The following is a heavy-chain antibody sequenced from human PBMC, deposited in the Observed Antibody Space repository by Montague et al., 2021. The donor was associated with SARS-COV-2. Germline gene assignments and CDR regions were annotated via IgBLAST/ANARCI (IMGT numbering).Heavy chain of an antibody. Sequence: SETLSLTCAVYGGSFSGYYCSWIRQPPGKGLEWIGEINHSGSTKYNPSLKSRVTISVDTSKNQFSLKLSSVTAADTAVYYCARGLQPVLPGFLGVGPYYSYHDMDVWGKGTTVTVSS. V-gene: IGHV4-34*01. CDR1: GGSFSGYY. CDR3: ARGLQPVLPGFLGVGPYYSYHDMDV. D-gene: IGHD3-10*01. J-gene: IGHJ6*03. CDR2: INHSGST.